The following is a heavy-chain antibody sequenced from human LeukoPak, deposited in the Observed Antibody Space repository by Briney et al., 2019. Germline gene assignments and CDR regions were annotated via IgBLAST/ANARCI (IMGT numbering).Heavy chain of an antibody. D-gene: IGHD3-3*01. J-gene: IGHJ4*02. V-gene: IGHV1-69*13. CDR3: AGFKRDFWSGSFDY. CDR2: IIPIFGTA. Sequence: RASVKVSCKASGGTFSSYAISWVRQAPGQGLEWMGRIIPIFGTANYAQKFQGRVTITADESTSTAYMELSSLRSEDTAVYYCAGFKRDFWSGSFDYWGQGTLVTVSS. CDR1: GGTFSSYA.